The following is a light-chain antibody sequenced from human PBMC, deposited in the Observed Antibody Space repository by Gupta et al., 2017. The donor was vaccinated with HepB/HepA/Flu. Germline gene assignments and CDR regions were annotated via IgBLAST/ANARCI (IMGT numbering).Light chain of an antibody. V-gene: IGKV3-20*01. CDR2: GAS. Sequence: EIVFTQSPDTLSLSPGERATLSCRASQSVSSSYLAWYQQKPGQVPRPLIYGASSRATGVPDRFSGSGFATHFTLTSSRREPEDCAVYYGQQDRDSPAFGQGTKVEIK. J-gene: IGKJ1*01. CDR3: QQDRDSPA. CDR1: QSVSSSY.